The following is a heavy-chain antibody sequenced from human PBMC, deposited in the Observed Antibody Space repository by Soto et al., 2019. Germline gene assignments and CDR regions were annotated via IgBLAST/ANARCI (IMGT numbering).Heavy chain of an antibody. CDR1: GGSFSGYY. V-gene: IGHV4-34*01. D-gene: IGHD1-26*01. CDR3: ARAAGGSYYPHYYYCGMDV. Sequence: SETLSLTCAVYGGSFSGYYWSWIRQPPGKGLEWIGEINHSGSTNYNPSLKSRVTISVDTSKNQFSLKLSSVTAADTAVYYCARAAGGSYYPHYYYCGMDVWGQGTTVT. J-gene: IGHJ6*02. CDR2: INHSGST.